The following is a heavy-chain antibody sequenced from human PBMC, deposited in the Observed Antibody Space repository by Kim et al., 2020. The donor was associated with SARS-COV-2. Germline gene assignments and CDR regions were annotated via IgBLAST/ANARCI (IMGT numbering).Heavy chain of an antibody. Sequence: GGSLRLSCAASGFTFSSYWMSWVRQAPGKGLEWVANIKQDGSEKYYVDSVKGRFTISRDNSKNSLYLQMNSLRAEDTTVYYCAREPIVVVPAAMGLDYYYDYGMVVWGRGTAVTVSS. CDR1: GFTFSSYW. D-gene: IGHD2-2*01. CDR3: AREPIVVVPAAMGLDYYYDYGMVV. J-gene: IGHJ6*02. CDR2: IKQDGSEK. V-gene: IGHV3-7*03.